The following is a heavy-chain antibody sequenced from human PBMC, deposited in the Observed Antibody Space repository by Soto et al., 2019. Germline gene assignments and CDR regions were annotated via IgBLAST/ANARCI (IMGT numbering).Heavy chain of an antibody. J-gene: IGHJ6*02. D-gene: IGHD3-16*02. CDR3: AAYRLGELSFPAFYGMDV. CDR1: GFTFTSSA. CDR2: IVVGSGNT. V-gene: IGHV1-58*01. Sequence: SVKCYCKASGFTFTSSAVQWVRQARGQRLEWIGWIVVGSGNTNYAQKFQERVTITRDMSTSTAYMELSSLRSEDTAVYYCAAYRLGELSFPAFYGMDVWGQGTTVTVSS.